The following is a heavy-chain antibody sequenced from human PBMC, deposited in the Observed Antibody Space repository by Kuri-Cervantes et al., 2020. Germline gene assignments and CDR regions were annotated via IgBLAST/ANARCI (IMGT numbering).Heavy chain of an antibody. CDR3: ATSNTGVVVVPAAIYYGMDV. Sequence: GESLKISCAASGFTFSSYAMSWVRQAPGKGLEWVAVIWYDGSNKYYADSVKGRFTISRDNSKNTLYLQMNSLRAEDTAVYYCATSNTGVVVVPAAIYYGMDVWGQGTTVTVSS. CDR2: IWYDGSNK. J-gene: IGHJ6*02. CDR1: GFTFSSYA. D-gene: IGHD2-2*01. V-gene: IGHV3-33*08.